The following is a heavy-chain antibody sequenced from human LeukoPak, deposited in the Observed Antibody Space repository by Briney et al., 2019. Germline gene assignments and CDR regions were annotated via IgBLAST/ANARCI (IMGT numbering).Heavy chain of an antibody. Sequence: PSETLSLTCNVSGGSISSSSYYWGWVRQPPGKGLEWIGSIYYSGSTYYNPSLKSRVTISVDTSKNQFSPKLSSVTAADTAVYYCASSGSYYRYDYWGQGTLVTVSS. CDR2: IYYSGST. CDR3: ASSGSYYRYDY. J-gene: IGHJ4*02. V-gene: IGHV4-39*07. D-gene: IGHD1-26*01. CDR1: GGSISSSSYY.